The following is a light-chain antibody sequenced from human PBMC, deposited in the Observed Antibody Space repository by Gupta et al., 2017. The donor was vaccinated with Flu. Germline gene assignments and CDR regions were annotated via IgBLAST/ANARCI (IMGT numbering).Light chain of an antibody. CDR2: DDS. V-gene: IGLV3-21*02. CDR1: NSGSKS. J-gene: IGLJ1*01. Sequence: SHVLPQPPSVPVAPRQTARITCRRNNSGSKSVHWYQQKPGQAPVLVVYDDSDRPSGIPERFSGSNSGNTATLTISRVEAEDEADDYCKVWDSSSDHHVFGTGTKVTVL. CDR3: KVWDSSSDHHV.